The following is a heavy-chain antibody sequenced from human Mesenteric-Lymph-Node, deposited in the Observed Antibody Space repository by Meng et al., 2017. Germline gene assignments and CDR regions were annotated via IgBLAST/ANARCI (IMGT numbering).Heavy chain of an antibody. CDR3: ARLGADYGSGSFYTEMLGQDY. Sequence: GESLKISCKGSGYNFTSYWIGWVRQMPGKGLEWMGIIYPADSDTRYSPSFQGQVTMSADKSTSTAYLQWSRLKASDTAMYYCARLGADYGSGSFYTEMLGQDYWGQGTLVTVSS. J-gene: IGHJ4*02. CDR1: GYNFTSYW. V-gene: IGHV5-51*01. D-gene: IGHD3-10*01. CDR2: IYPADSDT.